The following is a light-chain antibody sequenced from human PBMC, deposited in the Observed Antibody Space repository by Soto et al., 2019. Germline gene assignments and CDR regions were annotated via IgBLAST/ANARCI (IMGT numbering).Light chain of an antibody. V-gene: IGLV2-14*01. CDR2: DVS. CDR1: SSDVGAYNY. CDR3: GSYTTSSNYV. J-gene: IGLJ1*01. Sequence: QSVLTQPASVPGSPGQSITISCTGTSSDVGAYNYVSWYQQHPGKAPKLMIYDVSHRPSGVSHRFSGSKSGNTASLTISGLQAEDEADYYCGSYTTSSNYVFGTGTRVTV.